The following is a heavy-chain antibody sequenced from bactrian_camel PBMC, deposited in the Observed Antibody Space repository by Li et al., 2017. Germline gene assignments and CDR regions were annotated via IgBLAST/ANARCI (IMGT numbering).Heavy chain of an antibody. CDR1: GFTFSFYD. CDR3: VRGWDDDTWSFNY. V-gene: IGHV3S40*01. CDR2: VKGAGSTT. J-gene: IGHJ4*01. D-gene: IGHD3*01. Sequence: VQLVESGGVLVQPGGSLRLSCAASGFTFSFYDMNWVRQAPGNGLEWIAVVKGAGSTTYYSDSMKGQFTISRDIAKNTVYLQMNSLKPEDTAVYYCVRGWDDDTWSFNYCGQGTQVTVS.